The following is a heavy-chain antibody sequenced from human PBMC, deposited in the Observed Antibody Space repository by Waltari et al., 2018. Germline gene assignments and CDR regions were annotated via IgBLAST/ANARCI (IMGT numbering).Heavy chain of an antibody. CDR3: ARVRNYDILTGHYFDY. V-gene: IGHV1-3*01. Sequence: QVQLVQSGAEVKKPGASVKVSCKASGYTFTSYAMHWVRQAPGQRLEWMGWINAGNGNTKYSQKFQGRVTITRDTSASTAYMELSSLRSEDTAVYYCARVRNYDILTGHYFDYWGQGTLVTVSS. CDR1: GYTFTSYA. CDR2: INAGNGNT. D-gene: IGHD3-9*01. J-gene: IGHJ4*02.